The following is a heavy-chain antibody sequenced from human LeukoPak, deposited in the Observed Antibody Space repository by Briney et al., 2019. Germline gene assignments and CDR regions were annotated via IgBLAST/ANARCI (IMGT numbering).Heavy chain of an antibody. CDR3: ASSTAGRWYRDSHYFDY. D-gene: IGHD4-23*01. CDR1: GFTFDDYA. Sequence: GGSLRLSCAASGFTFDDYAMHWVRQAPGKGLEWVSSISSSSSNIYYADSLRGRFTISRDNAKNSLYLQMNSLRAEDTAVYYCASSTAGRWYRDSHYFDYWGQGILVTVSS. J-gene: IGHJ4*02. CDR2: ISSSSSNI. V-gene: IGHV3-21*01.